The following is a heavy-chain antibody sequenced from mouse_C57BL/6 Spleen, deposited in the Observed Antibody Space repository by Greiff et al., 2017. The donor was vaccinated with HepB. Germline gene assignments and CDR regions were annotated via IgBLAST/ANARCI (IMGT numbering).Heavy chain of an antibody. Sequence: VQLKQSGPELVKPGASVKISCKASGYSFTGYYMHWVKLSPEKSLEWIGEINPSNGGTSYNQKFKGKATLTVDKSSSTAYMQLKSLTSEDSAVYYCARAQATYCAIDYWGQGTSVTVSS. V-gene: IGHV1-43*01. CDR2: INPSNGGT. D-gene: IGHD3-2*02. CDR1: GYSFTGYY. CDR3: ARAQATYCAIDY. J-gene: IGHJ4*01.